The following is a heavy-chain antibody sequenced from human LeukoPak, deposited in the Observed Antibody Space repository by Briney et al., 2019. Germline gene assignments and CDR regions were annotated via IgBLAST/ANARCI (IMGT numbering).Heavy chain of an antibody. J-gene: IGHJ4*02. CDR3: ARETARYSYGYVVGLDY. CDR1: GFTFSSYA. V-gene: IGHV3-30-3*01. CDR2: ISYDGSNK. D-gene: IGHD5-18*01. Sequence: GRSLRLSCAASGFTFSSYAMHWVRQAPGKGLEWVAAISYDGSNKYYADSVKGRFTISRDNSKNTLYLQMNSLRAEDTAVYYCARETARYSYGYVVGLDYWGQGTLVTVSS.